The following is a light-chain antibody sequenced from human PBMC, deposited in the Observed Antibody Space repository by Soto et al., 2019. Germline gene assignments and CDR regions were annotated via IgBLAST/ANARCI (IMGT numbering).Light chain of an antibody. V-gene: IGLV3-21*02. CDR3: QVWDSSSDHVV. CDR2: DDS. J-gene: IGLJ2*01. Sequence: SYELTQPPSVSVAPGQTARITCGGNNIGSKSVHWYQQKPGQAPVLVVYDDSDRPSGIPERFSGSNSGNTATLTISRVEDGDETDYYSQVWDSSSDHVVFGGGTKVTVL. CDR1: NIGSKS.